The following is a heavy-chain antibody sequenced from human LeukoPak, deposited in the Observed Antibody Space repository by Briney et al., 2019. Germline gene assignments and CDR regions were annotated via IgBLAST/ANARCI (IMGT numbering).Heavy chain of an antibody. CDR1: GGSISSGGYY. V-gene: IGHV4-31*03. D-gene: IGHD2-15*01. Sequence: SETLSLTCTVSGGSISSGGYYWSWIRQHPGKGLEWIEYIYYSGSTYYNPSLKSRVTISVDTSKNQFSLKLSSVTAADTAVYYCARDGVVAGAFDIWGQGTMVTVSS. CDR3: ARDGVVAGAFDI. CDR2: IYYSGST. J-gene: IGHJ3*02.